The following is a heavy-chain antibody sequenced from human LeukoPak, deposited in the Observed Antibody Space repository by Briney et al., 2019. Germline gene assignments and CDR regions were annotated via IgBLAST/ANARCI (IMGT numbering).Heavy chain of an antibody. V-gene: IGHV4-34*01. CDR3: ARGHPYYYDSSGYRKSFDY. D-gene: IGHD3-22*01. CDR1: GGSFSGYY. J-gene: IGHJ4*02. Sequence: SETLSLTCAVYGGSFSGYYWSWIRQPPGKGLEWIGEINHSGSTNYNPSLKSRVTISVDTSKNQFSLKLSSVTAADTAVYYCARGHPYYYDSSGYRKSFDYWGQGTLVTVSS. CDR2: INHSGST.